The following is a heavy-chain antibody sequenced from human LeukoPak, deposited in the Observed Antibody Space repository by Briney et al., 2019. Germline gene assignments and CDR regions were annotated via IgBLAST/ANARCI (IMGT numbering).Heavy chain of an antibody. Sequence: SETLSLTCAVYGGSFSGYYWSWIRQPPGKGLEWIGEINHSGSTNHNPSLKSRVTISVDTSKNQFSLKLSSVTAADTAVYYCARDLIADYVWGSYRYSDAFDIWGQGTMVTVSS. V-gene: IGHV4-34*01. CDR1: GGSFSGYY. J-gene: IGHJ3*02. D-gene: IGHD3-16*02. CDR3: ARDLIADYVWGSYRYSDAFDI. CDR2: INHSGST.